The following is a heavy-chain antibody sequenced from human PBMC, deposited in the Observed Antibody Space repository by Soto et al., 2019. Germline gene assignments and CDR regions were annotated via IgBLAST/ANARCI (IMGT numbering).Heavy chain of an antibody. CDR3: ARGSSGFWSGPFDY. CDR1: GFAFSSFA. CDR2: IPYDGSNK. D-gene: IGHD3-3*01. Sequence: GGSLRLSCAASGFAFSSFAMHWVRQAPGKGLEWVAVIPYDGSNKYYADSVKGRFTISRDNSKNTLFLQMSSLRAEDTAVYFCARGSSGFWSGPFDYWGQGTLVTVSS. V-gene: IGHV3-30-3*01. J-gene: IGHJ4*02.